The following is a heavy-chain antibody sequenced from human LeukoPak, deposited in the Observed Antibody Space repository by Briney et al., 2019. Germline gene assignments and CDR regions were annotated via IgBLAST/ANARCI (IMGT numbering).Heavy chain of an antibody. J-gene: IGHJ5*02. CDR2: ISSSGSTI. D-gene: IGHD3-22*01. CDR3: ARDNNPPYYYDSSGYL. V-gene: IGHV3-48*03. CDR1: GFTFSSYE. Sequence: GGSLRLSCAASGFTFSSYEMNWVRQAPGKGLEWVSYISSSGSTIYYGDSVKGRFTISRDNAKNSLYLQMNSLRAEDTAVYYCARDNNPPYYYDSSGYLWGQGTLVTVSS.